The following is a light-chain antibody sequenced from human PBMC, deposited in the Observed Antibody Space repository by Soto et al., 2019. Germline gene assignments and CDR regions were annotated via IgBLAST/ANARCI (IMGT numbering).Light chain of an antibody. J-gene: IGKJ5*01. CDR1: QSVSSN. Sequence: EILMTQSPATLPVSPGERATLSCRASQSVSSNLDWYQQKPGKAPRFLIYGASSRATGIPERFSGSGSGTDFTLTISSLQPEDFAVYYCQQYNNSTLTFGQGTRLEIK. V-gene: IGKV3D-15*01. CDR3: QQYNNSTLT. CDR2: GAS.